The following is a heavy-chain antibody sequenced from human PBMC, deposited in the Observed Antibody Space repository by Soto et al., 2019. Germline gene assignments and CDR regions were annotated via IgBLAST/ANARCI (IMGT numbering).Heavy chain of an antibody. Sequence: EVQLVESGGGLVKPGGSLRLSCAASGFTFRSYSMNWVRQAPGKGLEWVSSISSSSSYIYYADSVKGRFTISRDNAKNSLYLQMNSLRAEDTAVYYCARGRGAAGTDSVQYYGMDVWGQGTTVTVSS. CDR2: ISSSSSYI. D-gene: IGHD6-13*01. CDR3: ARGRGAAGTDSVQYYGMDV. J-gene: IGHJ6*02. V-gene: IGHV3-21*01. CDR1: GFTFRSYS.